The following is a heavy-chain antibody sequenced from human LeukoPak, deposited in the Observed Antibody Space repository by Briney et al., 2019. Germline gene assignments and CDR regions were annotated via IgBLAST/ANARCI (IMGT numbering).Heavy chain of an antibody. J-gene: IGHJ4*02. D-gene: IGHD1-26*01. V-gene: IGHV1-69*13. CDR1: GGTFSSYA. Sequence: GASVKVSCKASGGTFSSYAISWVRQAPGQGLEWMGGIIPIFGTANYAQKFQGRVTITADESTSTAYMELSSLRSEDTAVYYCARDPGGGMGGLAFTLGYWGQGTLVTVSS. CDR3: ARDPGGGMGGLAFTLGY. CDR2: IIPIFGTA.